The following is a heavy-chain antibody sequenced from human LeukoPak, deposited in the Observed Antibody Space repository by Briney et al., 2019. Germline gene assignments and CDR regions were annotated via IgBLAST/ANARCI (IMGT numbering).Heavy chain of an antibody. D-gene: IGHD4-17*01. CDR2: IYYSGTT. V-gene: IGHV4-31*03. J-gene: IGHJ4*02. CDR3: ARSGTVTTWNY. Sequence: SQTLSLTCTVSGGSISSGGYYWSWIRQHPGKGLEWIGCIYYSGTTYYHPSLTSRVAISVDTSRNQFSLKLSSVTAADTAVYYCARSGTVTTWNYWGQGTLVTVSS. CDR1: GGSISSGGYY.